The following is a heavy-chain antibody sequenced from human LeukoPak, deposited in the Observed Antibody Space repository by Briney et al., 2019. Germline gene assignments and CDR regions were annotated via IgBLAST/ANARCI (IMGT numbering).Heavy chain of an antibody. CDR3: ARDKYSSGWYGDY. D-gene: IGHD6-19*01. V-gene: IGHV3-21*01. J-gene: IGHJ4*02. CDR1: GFTFSSYG. Sequence: PGGSLRLSCAASGFTFSSYGMHWVRQAPGKGLEWVSSISSSSSYIYYADSVKGRFTISRDNVKNSLYLQMNSLRAEDTAVYYCARDKYSSGWYGDYWGQGTLVTVSS. CDR2: ISSSSSYI.